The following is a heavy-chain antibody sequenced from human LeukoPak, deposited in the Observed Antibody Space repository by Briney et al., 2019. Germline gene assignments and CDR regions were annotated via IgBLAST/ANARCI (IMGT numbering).Heavy chain of an antibody. J-gene: IGHJ4*02. CDR2: INPNSGGT. CDR3: ARLSDGYNSHCY. CDR1: GHTFTGYY. V-gene: IGHV1-2*02. D-gene: IGHD5-12*01. Sequence: ASVKVSCKASGHTFTGYYMHWVRQAPGQGLEWMGWINPNSGGTNYAQKFQGRVTMTRDTSISTAYMELSRLRSDDTAVYYCARLSDGYNSHCYWGQGTLVTVSS.